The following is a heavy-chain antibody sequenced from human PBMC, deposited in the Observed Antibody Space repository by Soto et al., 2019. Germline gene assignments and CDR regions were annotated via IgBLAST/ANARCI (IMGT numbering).Heavy chain of an antibody. D-gene: IGHD1-1*01. CDR1: GYTFTSYD. CDR2: RNRNTGNS. J-gene: IGHJ4*02. V-gene: IGHV1-8*01. CDR3: ARRAETNGWNGFGADKYYFDF. Sequence: ASVKVSCKASGYTFTSYDIYCVRQPTGQGLECMGWRNRNTGNSGYAQKCQGRVTMTSDTSISTAHMELSSLRSEDTAVYYCARRAETNGWNGFGADKYYFDFWGQGTLVTVSS.